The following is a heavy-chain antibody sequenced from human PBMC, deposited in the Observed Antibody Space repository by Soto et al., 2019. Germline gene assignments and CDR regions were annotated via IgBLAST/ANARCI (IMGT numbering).Heavy chain of an antibody. J-gene: IGHJ4*02. CDR1: GGTFSSYT. V-gene: IGHV1-69*08. CDR3: AREGYCIGGSCNLIDY. Sequence: QVQLVQSGAEVKKPGSSVKVSCKASGGTFSSYTISWVRQAPGQGLEWMGRIIPILGIANYAQKFQGRVTITADKSTSTAYMELSSLRSEDTAVYYCAREGYCIGGSCNLIDYWGQGTLVTVSS. D-gene: IGHD2-15*01. CDR2: IIPILGIA.